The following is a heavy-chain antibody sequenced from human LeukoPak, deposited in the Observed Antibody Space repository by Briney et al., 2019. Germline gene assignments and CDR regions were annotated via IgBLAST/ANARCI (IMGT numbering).Heavy chain of an antibody. CDR3: ARVSRTVTISP. J-gene: IGHJ5*02. V-gene: IGHV4-34*01. CDR1: GGSFSGYY. D-gene: IGHD4-17*01. CDR2: INHSGST. Sequence: SETLSLTCAVYGGSFSGYYWSWIRQPPGKGLEWIGEINHSGSTNYNPSLKSRVTISVDTSKNQFSLKLSSVTAADTAVYYCARVSRTVTISPWGQGTLITVSS.